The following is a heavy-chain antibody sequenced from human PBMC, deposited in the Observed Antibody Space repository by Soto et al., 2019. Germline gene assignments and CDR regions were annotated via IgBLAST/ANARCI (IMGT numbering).Heavy chain of an antibody. D-gene: IGHD3-22*01. Sequence: GGSLRVSCAASGFTFSSYAMHWVRQAPGKGLEWVAVISYDGSNKYYADSVKGRFTISRDNSKNTLYLQMNSLRAEDTAVYYCARGLYYYDSSGYYNDYWVQGTLVTVSS. V-gene: IGHV3-30-3*01. J-gene: IGHJ4*02. CDR3: ARGLYYYDSSGYYNDY. CDR2: ISYDGSNK. CDR1: GFTFSSYA.